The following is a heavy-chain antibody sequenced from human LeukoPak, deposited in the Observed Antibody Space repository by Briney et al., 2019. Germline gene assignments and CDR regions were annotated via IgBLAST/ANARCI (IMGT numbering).Heavy chain of an antibody. CDR2: IYYSGST. CDR3: ARGGIVGSRTNWFDP. J-gene: IGHJ5*02. Sequence: SETLSLTCTVSGGSISSYYWSWIRQPPGKGLEWIGYIYYSGSTYYNPSLKSRVTISVDTSKNQFSLKLTSVTPADTAVYYCARGGIVGSRTNWFDPWGQGILVTVSS. CDR1: GGSISSYY. V-gene: IGHV4-59*01. D-gene: IGHD1-26*01.